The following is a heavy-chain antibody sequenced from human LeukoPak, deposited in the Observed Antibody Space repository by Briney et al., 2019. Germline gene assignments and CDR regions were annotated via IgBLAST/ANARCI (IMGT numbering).Heavy chain of an antibody. V-gene: IGHV1-69*13. CDR3: ASPLVVPASYYYYGMDV. Sequence: SSVKVSCKASGGTFSSYAISWVRQVPGQGLEWMGGIIPIFGTANYAQKFQGRVTITADESTSTAYMELSSLRSEDTAVYYCASPLVVPASYYYYGMDVWGQGTTVTVSS. CDR2: IIPIFGTA. D-gene: IGHD2-2*01. CDR1: GGTFSSYA. J-gene: IGHJ6*02.